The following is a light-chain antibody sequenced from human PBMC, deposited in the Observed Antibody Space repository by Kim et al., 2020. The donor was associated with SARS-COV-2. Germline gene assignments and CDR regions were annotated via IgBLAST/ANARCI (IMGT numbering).Light chain of an antibody. CDR1: QSISSY. CDR2: AAS. Sequence: ASGGDRVTITCRASQSISSYLNWYQQKPGKAPKLLIYAASSLQSGVPSRFSGSGSGTDFTLTISSLQPEDFATYYCQQSYSTPRTFGQGTKLEI. V-gene: IGKV1-39*01. J-gene: IGKJ2*01. CDR3: QQSYSTPRT.